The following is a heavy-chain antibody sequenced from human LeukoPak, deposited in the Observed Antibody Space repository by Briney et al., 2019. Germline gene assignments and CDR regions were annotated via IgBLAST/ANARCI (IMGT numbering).Heavy chain of an antibody. V-gene: IGHV3-23*01. J-gene: IGHJ6*02. CDR2: VSANGGST. CDR1: GFTFSNYA. Sequence: PGGSLRLSCAASGFTFSNYAINWVRHAPGKGLEWVSGVSANGGSTYYADSVKGRFSISRDNSKNTVYLQMTGLRAEDTAVYYCAKTYGEVFYGMDVWGQGTTVTVSS. D-gene: IGHD4-17*01. CDR3: AKTYGEVFYGMDV.